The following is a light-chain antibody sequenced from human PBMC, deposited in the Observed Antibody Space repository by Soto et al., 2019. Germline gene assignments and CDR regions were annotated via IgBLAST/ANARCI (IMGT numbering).Light chain of an antibody. Sequence: DIQMTQSPSSLSASVGDRVTIACQASQDIGNFLNWYQHKPGKAPKLVIYGAFNLEAGVPSRFSGGGAGTDFTSTISSLQPEDVATYYCQHYDYLPLFGPGTKVDLK. J-gene: IGKJ3*01. CDR2: GAF. CDR1: QDIGNF. V-gene: IGKV1-33*01. CDR3: QHYDYLPL.